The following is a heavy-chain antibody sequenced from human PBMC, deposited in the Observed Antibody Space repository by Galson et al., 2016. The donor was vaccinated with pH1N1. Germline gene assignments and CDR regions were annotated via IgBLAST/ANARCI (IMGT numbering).Heavy chain of an antibody. CDR1: GFTFSGPA. Sequence: SLRLSCAASGFTFSGPAMHWVRQASGKGLEWVGRIRSKADSYATAYAASVKGRFTISRDDSKNTPYLQMNSLKTEDTAVYYCTRPNSGSYEEFWFDPWGQGTLVTVSS. J-gene: IGHJ5*02. CDR2: IRSKADSYAT. V-gene: IGHV3-73*01. CDR3: TRPNSGSYEEFWFDP. D-gene: IGHD1-26*01.